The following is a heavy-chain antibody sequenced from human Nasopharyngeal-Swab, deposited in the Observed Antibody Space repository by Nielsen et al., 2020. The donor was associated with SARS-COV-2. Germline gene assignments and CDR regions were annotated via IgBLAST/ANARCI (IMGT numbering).Heavy chain of an antibody. CDR2: ISGSDHTT. J-gene: IGHJ6*02. D-gene: IGHD5-12*01. V-gene: IGHV3-23*01. Sequence: GGSLRLSCAASGFTFRSYAISWVRQAPGKGLEWVSVISGSDHTTYYADSVKGRFTISRDNSKNTVNLQMNSLRAEDTAIYYCAKDRDSGDDSGEYYHYYGMDVWGQGTTVTVSS. CDR3: AKDRDSGDDSGEYYHYYGMDV. CDR1: GFTFRSYA.